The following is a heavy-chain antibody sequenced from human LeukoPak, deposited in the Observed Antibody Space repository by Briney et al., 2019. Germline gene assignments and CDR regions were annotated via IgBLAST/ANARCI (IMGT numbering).Heavy chain of an antibody. D-gene: IGHD6-19*01. CDR1: GFTLGSYG. J-gene: IGHJ4*02. CDR3: AKTYSSGWWDLDF. V-gene: IGHV3-30*18. Sequence: GGSLRLSRAASGFTLGSYGMHWVRQAPSKGLEWVAAISYDGSYKYYADSVKDRFTISRDFSKNTLYLRMSSLRAEDTAVYYCAKTYSSGWWDLDFWGQGTLVSVSS. CDR2: ISYDGSYK.